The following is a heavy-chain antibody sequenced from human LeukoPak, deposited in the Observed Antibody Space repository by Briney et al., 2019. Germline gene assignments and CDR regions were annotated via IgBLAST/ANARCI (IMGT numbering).Heavy chain of an antibody. D-gene: IGHD3-22*01. CDR3: ARDRPTMKDAFDI. CDR1: GGSISSYY. J-gene: IGHJ3*02. Sequence: SETLSLTCTVSGGSISSYYWSWIRQPPGKGLEWIGYIYHSGSTNYNPSLKSRVTISVDTSKNQFSLELSSVTAADTAVYYCARDRPTMKDAFDIWGQGTMVTVSS. CDR2: IYHSGST. V-gene: IGHV4-59*01.